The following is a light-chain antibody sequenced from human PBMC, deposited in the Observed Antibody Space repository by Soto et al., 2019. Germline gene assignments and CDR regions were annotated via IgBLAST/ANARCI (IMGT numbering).Light chain of an antibody. J-gene: IGKJ5*01. Sequence: DIIKTQTPLSLAVAPGQPASIWCKSSQSLLHITGESFLCWYLQKPGQSPQLLIYEVSTRVSGVPDRFSGSGSGTDFTLEICLFETDDGIRYCSTVRALLPNPFGQG. CDR1: QSLLHITGESF. V-gene: IGKV2D-29*02. CDR2: EVS. CDR3: TVRALLPNP.